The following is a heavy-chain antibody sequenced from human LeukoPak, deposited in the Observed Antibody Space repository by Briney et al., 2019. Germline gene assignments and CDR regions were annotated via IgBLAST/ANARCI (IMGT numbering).Heavy chain of an antibody. CDR1: GGSFSGYY. J-gene: IGHJ4*02. CDR2: INHSGST. V-gene: IGHV4-34*01. CDR3: AREERYCSSTSCYAGFDY. D-gene: IGHD2-2*01. Sequence: SETLSLTCAVYGGSFSGYYWSWIRQPPGKGLEWIGEINHSGSTNYNPSLKSRVTISVDTSKNQFSLKLSSVTAADTAVYYCAREERYCSSTSCYAGFDYWGQGTLVTVSS.